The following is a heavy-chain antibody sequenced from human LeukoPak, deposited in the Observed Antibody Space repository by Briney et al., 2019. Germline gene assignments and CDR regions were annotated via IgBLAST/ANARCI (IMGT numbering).Heavy chain of an antibody. CDR2: ISSDGSST. CDR1: GFTFSSYW. V-gene: IGHV3-74*01. D-gene: IGHD1-14*01. Sequence: GGSLRLSCAASGFTFSSYWMHWVRQAPGKGLVWVSRISSDGSSTTYADSVKGRFTISRDNAKNTLYLQINSLRAEDTAFYYCARDSNYYRTLGYWGQGTLVTVSS. CDR3: ARDSNYYRTLGY. J-gene: IGHJ4*02.